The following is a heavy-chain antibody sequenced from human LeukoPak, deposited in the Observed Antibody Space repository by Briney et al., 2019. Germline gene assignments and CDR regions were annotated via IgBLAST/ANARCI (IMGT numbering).Heavy chain of an antibody. D-gene: IGHD6-19*01. J-gene: IGHJ4*02. CDR1: GGSISSSSYY. V-gene: IGHV4-39*01. CDR2: IYYSGST. Sequence: NPSETLSLTCTVSGGSISSSSYYWGWIRQPPGKGLEWIGRIYYSGSTYYNPSLKSRVTISVDTSKNQFSLKLSSVTAADTAVYYCATHEWYSSGWDLKYFDYWGQGTLVTVSS. CDR3: ATHEWYSSGWDLKYFDY.